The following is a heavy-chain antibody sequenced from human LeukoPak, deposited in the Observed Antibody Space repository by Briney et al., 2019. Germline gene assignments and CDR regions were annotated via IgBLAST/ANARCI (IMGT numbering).Heavy chain of an antibody. V-gene: IGHV1-2*02. Sequence: ASVNVSFTASGYTFTNYNMHWVRQAPGQGVEWMGWINPNSGETSYAQKFQDRVTMTRDTSVTTAYMELTRLTPDDTAVYYCASLRLVDYWGQGTLVTVSS. J-gene: IGHJ4*02. CDR3: ASLRLVDY. CDR2: INPNSGET. D-gene: IGHD6-19*01. CDR1: GYTFTNYN.